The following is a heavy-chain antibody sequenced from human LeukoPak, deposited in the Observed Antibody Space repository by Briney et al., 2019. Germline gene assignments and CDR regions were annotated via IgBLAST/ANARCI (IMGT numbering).Heavy chain of an antibody. J-gene: IGHJ4*02. CDR2: IIPIFGTA. CDR1: GGTFSSYA. Sequence: GASVKVSCKASGGTFSSYAISWVRQAPGQGLEWMGGIIPIFGTANYAQKFQGRVTITTDESTSTAYMELSSLRSEDTAVYYCASDYYDSSGPGYWGQGTLVTVSS. CDR3: ASDYYDSSGPGY. D-gene: IGHD3-22*01. V-gene: IGHV1-69*05.